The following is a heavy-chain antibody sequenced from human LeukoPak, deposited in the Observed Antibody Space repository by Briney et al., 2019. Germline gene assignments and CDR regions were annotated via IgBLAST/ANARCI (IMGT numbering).Heavy chain of an antibody. J-gene: IGHJ4*02. Sequence: GASVKVSCKASGYTFTSYYMHWVRQAPGQGLEWMGIINPSGGSTSYAQKFQGRVTMTRDKSTSTVYMELSSLRSEDTAVYYCAMGETFGPFDYWGQGTLVTVSS. CDR2: INPSGGST. CDR1: GYTFTSYY. D-gene: IGHD3-10*01. V-gene: IGHV1-46*01. CDR3: AMGETFGPFDY.